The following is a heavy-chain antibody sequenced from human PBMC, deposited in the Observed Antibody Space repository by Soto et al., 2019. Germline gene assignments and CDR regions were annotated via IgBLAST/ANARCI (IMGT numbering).Heavy chain of an antibody. CDR3: ASVTFGGVVLAH. CDR2: IYFNGNT. CDR1: GGSISSSNW. D-gene: IGHD3-16*01. Sequence: SETLSLTCAVSGGSISSSNWWSWVRQPPGKGLEWIGYIYFNGNTNYNPSLKRRVTISIDTSKKQISLNLTSVTDADTAVYYCASVTFGGVVLAHWGQGTLVTVSS. J-gene: IGHJ4*02. V-gene: IGHV4-4*02.